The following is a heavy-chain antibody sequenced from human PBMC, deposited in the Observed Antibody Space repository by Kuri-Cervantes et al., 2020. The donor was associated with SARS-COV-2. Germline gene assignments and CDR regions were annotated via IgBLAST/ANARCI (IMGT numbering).Heavy chain of an antibody. J-gene: IGHJ6*02. V-gene: IGHV4-34*01. CDR2: INHSGST. D-gene: IGHD6-19*01. CDR1: GGSFSGYY. Sequence: SETLSLTCAVYGGSFSGYYWSWIRQPPGKGLEWIGEINHSGSTNYNPSLKSRVTISVDTSKNQFSLKLSSVTAADTAVYYCARGVGAAVAGTLITIYYYYGMDVWGQGTMVTVSS. CDR3: ARGVGAAVAGTLITIYYYYGMDV.